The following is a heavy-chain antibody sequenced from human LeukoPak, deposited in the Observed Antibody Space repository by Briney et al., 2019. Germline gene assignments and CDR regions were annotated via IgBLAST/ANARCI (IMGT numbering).Heavy chain of an antibody. CDR3: ARDSCSSTTCYLN. CDR1: GGSISGGNYY. Sequence: SETLSLTCTVSGGSISGGNYYWSWIRQPAGKGLEWIGRIYTSGSTNYNPSLKSRVTISVDTSRNHFSLRLSSVTAADTVVYYCARDSCSSTTCYLNWGQGTLVTVSS. D-gene: IGHD2-2*01. J-gene: IGHJ4*02. CDR2: IYTSGST. V-gene: IGHV4-61*02.